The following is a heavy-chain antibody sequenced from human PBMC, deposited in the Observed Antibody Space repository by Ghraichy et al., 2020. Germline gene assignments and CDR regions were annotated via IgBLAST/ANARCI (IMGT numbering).Heavy chain of an antibody. CDR2: INHSGST. Sequence: SETLSLTCAVYGGSFSGYYWSWIRQPPGKGLEWIGEINHSGSTNYNPSLKSRVTISVDTSKNQFSLKLSSVTAADTAVYYCARGRWDLRYCTGGVCYSRGTPLQDYWGQGTLVTVSS. CDR1: GGSFSGYY. J-gene: IGHJ4*02. D-gene: IGHD2-8*02. CDR3: ARGRWDLRYCTGGVCYSRGTPLQDY. V-gene: IGHV4-34*01.